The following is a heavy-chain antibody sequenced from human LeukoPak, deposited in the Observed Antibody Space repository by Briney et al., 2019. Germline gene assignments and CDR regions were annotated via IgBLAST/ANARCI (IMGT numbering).Heavy chain of an antibody. V-gene: IGHV3-48*04. CDR1: GFTFSSYS. J-gene: IGHJ4*02. Sequence: GGSLRLSCAASGFTFSSYSMNWVRQAPGKGLEWVSYISSSSSTIYNADSVKGRFTISRDNAKNSLYLQMNSLRAEDTAVYYCARAVRRRTFGGVIAETHFDYWGQGTLVTVSS. D-gene: IGHD3-16*02. CDR2: ISSSSSTI. CDR3: ARAVRRRTFGGVIAETHFDY.